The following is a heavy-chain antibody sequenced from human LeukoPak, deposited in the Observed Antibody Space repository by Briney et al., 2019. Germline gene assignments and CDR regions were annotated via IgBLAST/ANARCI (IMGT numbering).Heavy chain of an antibody. J-gene: IGHJ4*02. Sequence: GGSLRLSCAASGFTFSSYWMSWVRQAPGKGLEWVANIKQDGSEKYYVDSVKGRFTISRDNAKNSLYLQMNSLGAEDTAVYYCARPHRPTTVTTFNYWGQGTLVTVSS. CDR3: ARPHRPTTVTTFNY. CDR1: GFTFSSYW. CDR2: IKQDGSEK. V-gene: IGHV3-7*01. D-gene: IGHD4-17*01.